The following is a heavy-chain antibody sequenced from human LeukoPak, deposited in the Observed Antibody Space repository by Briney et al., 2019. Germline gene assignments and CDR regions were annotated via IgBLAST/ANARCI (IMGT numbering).Heavy chain of an antibody. CDR3: ASSFSTVDY. J-gene: IGHJ4*02. D-gene: IGHD3/OR15-3a*01. V-gene: IGHV3-74*01. Sequence: GGSLRLSCAASGFTFSSYWMHWVRQAPGKGLVWVSRISSDGSNTGYADSVKGRFTISRDNAKNTVYLQMNSRSAEDTAVYYCASSFSTVDYWGQGTLVTVSS. CDR1: GFTFSSYW. CDR2: ISSDGSNT.